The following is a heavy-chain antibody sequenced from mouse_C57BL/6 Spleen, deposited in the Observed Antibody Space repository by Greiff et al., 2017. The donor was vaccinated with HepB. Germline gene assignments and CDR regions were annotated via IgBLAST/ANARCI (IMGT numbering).Heavy chain of an antibody. CDR1: GYTFTDYN. Sequence: EVQLQQSGPELVKPGASVKIPCKASGYTFTDYNMDWVKQSHGKSLEWIGDINPNNGGTNYNQKFKGKATLTVDKSSSTAYMELRSLTSEDTAVYYCARSPPLPGFDYWGQGTTLTGPS. CDR3: ARSPPLPGFDY. CDR2: INPNNGGT. V-gene: IGHV1-18*01. J-gene: IGHJ2*01.